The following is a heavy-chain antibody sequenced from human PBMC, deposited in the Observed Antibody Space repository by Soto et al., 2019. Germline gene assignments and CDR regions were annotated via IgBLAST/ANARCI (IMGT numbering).Heavy chain of an antibody. J-gene: IGHJ4*02. CDR2: ISSSSSYI. D-gene: IGHD6-6*01. Sequence: EVQLVESGGGLVKPGGSLRLSCAASGFTFSSYSMNWVRQAPGKGLEWVSSISSSSSYIYYADSVKGRFTISRDNAKNSLYLQMNSLRAEDTAMYYCARDLYSSSARYFEYWGQGTLVTVSS. V-gene: IGHV3-21*01. CDR1: GFTFSSYS. CDR3: ARDLYSSSARYFEY.